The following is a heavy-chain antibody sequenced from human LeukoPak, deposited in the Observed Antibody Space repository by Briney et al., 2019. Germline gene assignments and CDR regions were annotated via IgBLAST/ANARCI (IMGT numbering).Heavy chain of an antibody. V-gene: IGHV4-31*03. D-gene: IGHD3-9*01. CDR1: GGSISSGGYY. CDR3: ARDLAGSAFFDY. J-gene: IGHJ4*02. Sequence: SETLSLTCTVSGGSISSGGYYWSWIRQHPGKGLEWIGYIYYSGSTYYNPSLKSRVTISADTSKNQFSLKLSSVTAADTAVYYCARDLAGSAFFDYWGQGTLVTVSS. CDR2: IYYSGST.